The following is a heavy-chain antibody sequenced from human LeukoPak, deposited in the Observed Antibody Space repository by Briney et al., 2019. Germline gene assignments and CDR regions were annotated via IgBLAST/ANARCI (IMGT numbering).Heavy chain of an antibody. J-gene: IGHJ5*02. V-gene: IGHV5-51*01. CDR1: GYSFTSHW. CDR3: AGHEKLLWFRELLLGWFDP. Sequence: GESLKISCQASGYSFTSHWIAWVRQMPGKGLEWMGIIYPGDSDTRYSPSFQGQVTISADKSISTAYLRWSSLKASDTAMYYGAGHEKLLWFRELLLGWFDPWGQGTLVTVSP. CDR2: IYPGDSDT. D-gene: IGHD3-10*01.